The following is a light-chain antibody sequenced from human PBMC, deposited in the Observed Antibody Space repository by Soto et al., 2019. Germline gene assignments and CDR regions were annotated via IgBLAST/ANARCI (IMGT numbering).Light chain of an antibody. V-gene: IGKV3-20*01. CDR1: QSVSSSY. Sequence: EIVLTQSPGTLSLSTGERATLSCRASQSVSSSYLAWYQQKPGQAPRLLIYGASSTATGIPDRFSGSGSGTDFTLTISRLEPEDVPVYYCQEYGSSLYTFGQGTKLEIK. J-gene: IGKJ2*01. CDR2: GAS. CDR3: QEYGSSLYT.